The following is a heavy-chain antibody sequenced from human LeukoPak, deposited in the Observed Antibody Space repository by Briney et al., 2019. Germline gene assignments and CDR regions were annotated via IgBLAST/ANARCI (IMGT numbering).Heavy chain of an antibody. Sequence: GGSLRHSCAASGFTFYDYAMHWVRQAPGKGLECVSGISWNSGSIGYADSVKGRCTIPRDHAKNSLYLQMNSLRAEDMALYYCARAAAAYYYYMDVWGKGTTVTVSS. D-gene: IGHD6-13*01. V-gene: IGHV3-9*03. CDR1: GFTFYDYA. CDR2: ISWNSGSI. CDR3: ARAAAAYYYYMDV. J-gene: IGHJ6*03.